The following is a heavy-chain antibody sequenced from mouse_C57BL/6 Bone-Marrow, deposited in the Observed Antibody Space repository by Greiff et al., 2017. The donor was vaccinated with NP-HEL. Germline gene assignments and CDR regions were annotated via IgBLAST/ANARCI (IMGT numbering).Heavy chain of an antibody. V-gene: IGHV1-64*01. J-gene: IGHJ2*01. D-gene: IGHD2-5*01. CDR1: GYTFTSYW. CDR2: IHPNSGST. Sequence: QVQLQQPGAELVKPGAPVKLSCKASGYTFTSYWMHWVKQRPGQGLEWIGMIHPNSGSTNYNEKFKSKATLTVDKSSSTAYMQLSSLTSEDSAVYYCARRDYSNYSYFDYWGQGTTLTVSS. CDR3: ARRDYSNYSYFDY.